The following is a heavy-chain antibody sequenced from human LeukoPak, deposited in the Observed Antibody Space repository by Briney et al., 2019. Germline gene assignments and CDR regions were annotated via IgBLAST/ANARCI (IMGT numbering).Heavy chain of an antibody. CDR3: ARVKMSGSGWSDFDY. J-gene: IGHJ4*02. CDR2: INPSGGST. CDR1: GYTFTSYY. V-gene: IGHV1-46*01. D-gene: IGHD6-19*01. Sequence: GASVKVSCKASGYTFTSYYMHWVRQAPGQGLGWMGIINPSGGSTSYAQKFQGRVTMTRDTSTSTVYMELSSLRSEDTAVYYCARVKMSGSGWSDFDYWGQGTLVTVSS.